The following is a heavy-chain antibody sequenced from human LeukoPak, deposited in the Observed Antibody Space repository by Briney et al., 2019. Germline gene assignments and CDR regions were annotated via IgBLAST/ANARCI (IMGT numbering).Heavy chain of an antibody. J-gene: IGHJ4*02. Sequence: ASETLSLTCIVSGGSISGYHWGWVRQPPGKGLEYIGFIYYNGDTNYNPSLKSRVTMSVGTSKNQFSLKLSSVTAADTAVYYCARLGDCGHDCYSHDYWGQGTLVTVSS. CDR2: IYYNGDT. D-gene: IGHD2-21*01. V-gene: IGHV4-59*08. CDR1: GGSISGYH. CDR3: ARLGDCGHDCYSHDY.